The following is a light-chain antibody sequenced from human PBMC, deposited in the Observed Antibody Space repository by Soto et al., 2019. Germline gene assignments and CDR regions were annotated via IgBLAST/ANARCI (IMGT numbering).Light chain of an antibody. Sequence: VSVTXXASQSISTFLNWYQQRPGEAPKLLIYAASSLQSGVPSRFSGSGSGADFTLTIGSLQPEDFATYYCQQSYTTPRTFGQGTKVEVK. CDR2: AAS. CDR3: QQSYTTPRT. J-gene: IGKJ1*01. V-gene: IGKV1-39*01. CDR1: QSISTF.